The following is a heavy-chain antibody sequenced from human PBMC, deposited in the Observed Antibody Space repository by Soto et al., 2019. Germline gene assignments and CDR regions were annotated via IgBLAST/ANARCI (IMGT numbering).Heavy chain of an antibody. CDR1: GYTFARYG. V-gene: IGHV1-18*01. CDR3: ARGGYYDNVWGKLSHYGLDV. Sequence: ASVKVSCKASGYTFARYGIDWVRQAPGQGLEWMGWISGHNDQTIYAQKLQGRVTMTADTSTRTVYMQLRSLKSDDTAVYYCARGGYYDNVWGKLSHYGLDVWGQGTSVTVSS. CDR2: ISGHNDQT. J-gene: IGHJ6*02. D-gene: IGHD3-16*01.